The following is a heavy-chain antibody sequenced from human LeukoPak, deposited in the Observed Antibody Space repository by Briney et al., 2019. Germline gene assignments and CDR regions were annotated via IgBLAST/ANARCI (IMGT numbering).Heavy chain of an antibody. V-gene: IGHV1-8*03. J-gene: IGHJ4*02. CDR3: ARGQSSGWQDFDY. D-gene: IGHD6-19*01. CDR1: GYTFTSCD. Sequence: ASVKVSCKASGYTFTSCDINWVRQATGQGLEWMGWMNPNSGNTGYAQKFQGRVTITRNTSISTAYMELSSLRSEDTAVYYCARGQSSGWQDFDYWGQGTLVTVSS. CDR2: MNPNSGNT.